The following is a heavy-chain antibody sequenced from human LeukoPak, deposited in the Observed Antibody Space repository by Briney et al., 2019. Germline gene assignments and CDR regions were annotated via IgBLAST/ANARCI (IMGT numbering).Heavy chain of an antibody. J-gene: IGHJ5*02. CDR2: INHSGST. D-gene: IGHD5-12*01. CDR1: GGSFSGYY. CDR3: ARHRWAVGVATIPYWFDP. V-gene: IGHV4-34*01. Sequence: SETLSLTCAVYGGSFSGYYWSWIRQPPGKGLEWIGEINHSGSTNYNPSLKSRVTISVDTSKNQFSLNLSSVTAADTAVYYCARHRWAVGVATIPYWFDPWGQGTLVTVSS.